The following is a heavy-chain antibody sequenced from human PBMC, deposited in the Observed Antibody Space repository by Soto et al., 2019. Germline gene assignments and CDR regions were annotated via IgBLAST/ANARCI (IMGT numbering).Heavy chain of an antibody. CDR3: ARVSNYDILTGYSPYYYYYYGMDV. J-gene: IGHJ6*02. CDR2: IIPIFGTA. Sequence: WASVKVSCKASGGTFSSYAISWVRQAPGQGLEWMGGIIPIFGTANYAQKFQGRATITADKSTSTAYMELSSLRSEDTAVYYCARVSNYDILTGYSPYYYYYYGMDVWGQGTTVTVSS. D-gene: IGHD3-9*01. V-gene: IGHV1-69*06. CDR1: GGTFSSYA.